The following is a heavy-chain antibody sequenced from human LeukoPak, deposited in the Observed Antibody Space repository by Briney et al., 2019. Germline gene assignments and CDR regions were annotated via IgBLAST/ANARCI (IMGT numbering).Heavy chain of an antibody. CDR3: APDEGGDYVGLDY. V-gene: IGHV3-23*01. J-gene: IGHJ4*02. D-gene: IGHD4-17*01. CDR1: GFTFSSYA. CDR2: ISGSGGST. Sequence: GGSLRLSCAASGFTFSSYAMSWVRQAPGKGLEWVSAISGSGGSTYYADSVKGRFTISRDNSKNTLYLQMSSLRTEDTAMYYCAPDEGGDYVGLDYWGRGTLVTVSS.